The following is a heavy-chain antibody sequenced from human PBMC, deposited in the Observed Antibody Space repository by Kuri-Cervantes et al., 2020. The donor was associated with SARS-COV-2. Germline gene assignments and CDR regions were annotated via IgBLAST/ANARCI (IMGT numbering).Heavy chain of an antibody. V-gene: IGHV4-38-2*02. J-gene: IGHJ6*03. CDR1: GYSISSGYY. Sequence: SETLSLTCTVSGYSISSGYYWGWIRQPPGKGLEWIGSIYHSGSTYYNPSLKSRVTISVDTSKNQFSLKLSSVTAADTAVYYYARVKPYYDSSGYSPPHYYYYYMDVWGKGTTVTVSS. D-gene: IGHD3-22*01. CDR3: ARVKPYYDSSGYSPPHYYYYYMDV. CDR2: IYHSGST.